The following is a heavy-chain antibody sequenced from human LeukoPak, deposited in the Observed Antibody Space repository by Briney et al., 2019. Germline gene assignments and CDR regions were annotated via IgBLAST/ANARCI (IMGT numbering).Heavy chain of an antibody. Sequence: GESLKISCTGSGYSFTNYWIGWVRQMPGKGPEWTGIIYPGDSDTRYSPSFQGQVTISADKSISTAYLQWSSLKASDTAMYYCARHLRLWQNWFDPWGQGTLVTVSS. J-gene: IGHJ5*02. CDR1: GYSFTNYW. CDR3: ARHLRLWQNWFDP. D-gene: IGHD5-18*01. CDR2: IYPGDSDT. V-gene: IGHV5-51*01.